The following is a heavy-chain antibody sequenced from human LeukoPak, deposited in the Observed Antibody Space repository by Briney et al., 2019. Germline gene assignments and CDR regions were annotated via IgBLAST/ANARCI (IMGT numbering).Heavy chain of an antibody. V-gene: IGHV3-23*01. J-gene: IGHJ4*02. CDR3: AKDSPDYYDSSGYFDY. Sequence: GGSLRLSCAASGFTFSSYAMSWVRQAPGKGLEWVSAISGSGGSTYYADSVKGRFTISRDNSKNTLYLQMNSLRAEDTAVYYCAKDSPDYYDSSGYFDYGGRGTLVTVSS. D-gene: IGHD3-22*01. CDR1: GFTFSSYA. CDR2: ISGSGGST.